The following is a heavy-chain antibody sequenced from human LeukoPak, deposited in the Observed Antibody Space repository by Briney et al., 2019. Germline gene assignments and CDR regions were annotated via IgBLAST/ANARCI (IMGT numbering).Heavy chain of an antibody. CDR3: ARRVVTATLDY. D-gene: IGHD2-21*02. V-gene: IGHV4-61*02. CDR1: GASISSDTYF. J-gene: IGHJ4*02. CDR2: ISSTGRT. Sequence: PSETLTLTCTVSGASISSDTYFWSWIRQPAGKGLEWIGRISSTGRTDYNPSLTSRVTISIDTSKNQLSMQLSSVTAADTAVYYCARRVVTATLDYWGQGTLVTVSS.